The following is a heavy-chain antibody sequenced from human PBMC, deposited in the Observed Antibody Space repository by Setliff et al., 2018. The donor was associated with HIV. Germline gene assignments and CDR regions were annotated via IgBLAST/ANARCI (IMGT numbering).Heavy chain of an antibody. Sequence: SVKVSCKASGGTFSTYALSWVRQAPGQGLEWMGGIIPIFGTTNYAQKFQGRVTIAADESTRTAYMELRSLRSDDTAVYYCAREESTEDYGSGSYGPTFPPPLIYWGQGTLVTVSS. CDR3: AREESTEDYGSGSYGPTFPPPLIY. V-gene: IGHV1-69*13. D-gene: IGHD3-10*01. CDR1: GGTFSTYA. CDR2: IIPIFGTT. J-gene: IGHJ4*02.